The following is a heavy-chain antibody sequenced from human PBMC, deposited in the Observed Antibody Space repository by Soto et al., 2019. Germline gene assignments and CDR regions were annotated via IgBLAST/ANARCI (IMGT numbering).Heavy chain of an antibody. CDR2: IYSGGST. D-gene: IGHD3-3*01. J-gene: IGHJ6*03. CDR3: ARDSSGYQNYYYYMDV. Sequence: EVQLVESGGGLVQPGGSLRLSCAASGFTVSSNYMSWVRQAPGKGLEWVSVIYSGGSTYYADSVKGRFTISRDNSKNTLYLQMNSLRAEDTAVYYCARDSSGYQNYYYYMDVWGKGTTVTVSS. V-gene: IGHV3-66*01. CDR1: GFTVSSNY.